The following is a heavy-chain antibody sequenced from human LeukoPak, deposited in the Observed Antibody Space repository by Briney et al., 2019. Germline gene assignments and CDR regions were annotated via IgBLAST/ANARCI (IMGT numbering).Heavy chain of an antibody. V-gene: IGHV4-59*01. D-gene: IGHD5-18*01. CDR2: IYYSGST. Sequence: PSETLSLTCTVSGGSISSYYWSWIRQPPGKGLEWIGYIYYSGSTNYNPSLKSRVTISVDTSKDQFSLKLSSVTAADTAVYYCARNGYSYGYGFDYWGQGTLVTVSS. CDR3: ARNGYSYGYGFDY. J-gene: IGHJ4*02. CDR1: GGSISSYY.